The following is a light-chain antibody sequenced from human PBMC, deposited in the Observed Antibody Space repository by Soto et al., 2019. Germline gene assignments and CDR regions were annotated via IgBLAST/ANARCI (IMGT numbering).Light chain of an antibody. V-gene: IGKV1-39*01. CDR1: QSIITY. CDR2: AAS. Sequence: DIQMTQSPSSLSASVGDRVTITCRASQSIITYLNWYQQKPGKAPKLLIYAASSLQSGVPSRFSGSGSGTEFTLTISSLQPEDFATYYCQQSYSRPPTFGQGTKLEIK. J-gene: IGKJ2*01. CDR3: QQSYSRPPT.